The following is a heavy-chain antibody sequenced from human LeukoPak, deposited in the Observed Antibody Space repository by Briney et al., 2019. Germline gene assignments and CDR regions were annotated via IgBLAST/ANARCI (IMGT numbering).Heavy chain of an antibody. V-gene: IGHV3-48*03. J-gene: IGHJ4*02. Sequence: GGSLRLSGAASGFTFSSYEMNWVRRAPGKGLGWVSYISSSGGTIYYADSVKGRFTISRDNAKNSLYLQMNSLRAEDTAVYYCAKTRGYSGYDYWGQGTLVTVSS. CDR1: GFTFSSYE. CDR3: AKTRGYSGYDY. D-gene: IGHD5-12*01. CDR2: ISSSGGTI.